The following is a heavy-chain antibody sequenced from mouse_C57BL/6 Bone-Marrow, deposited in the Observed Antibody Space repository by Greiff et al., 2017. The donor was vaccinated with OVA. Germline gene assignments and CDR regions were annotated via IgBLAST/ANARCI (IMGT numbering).Heavy chain of an antibody. CDR1: GFSLTSYG. J-gene: IGHJ4*01. V-gene: IGHV2-2*01. Sequence: VQLQQSGPGLVQPSQRLSITCTVSGFSLTSYGVHWVRQSPGKGLEWLGVIWSGGSTDYNAAFISRLSISKDNSKSQVFFKMNSLQADDTAIYYCARNCGYYYGTSYAMDYWGQGTSVTVSS. CDR3: ARNCGYYYGTSYAMDY. D-gene: IGHD1-1*01. CDR2: IWSGGST.